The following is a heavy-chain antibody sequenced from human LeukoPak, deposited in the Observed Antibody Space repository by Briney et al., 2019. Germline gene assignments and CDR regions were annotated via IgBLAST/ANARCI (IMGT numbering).Heavy chain of an antibody. Sequence: GGSLRLSCAASGFTFSSYAMHWVRQAPGKGLEWVAVISYDGSNKYYADSVKGRFTISRDNSKNTLYLQMNSLRAEDTAVYYCARATIAAAGTFGATFDYWGQGTLVTVSS. CDR3: ARATIAAAGTFGATFDY. D-gene: IGHD6-13*01. J-gene: IGHJ4*02. CDR2: ISYDGSNK. CDR1: GFTFSSYA. V-gene: IGHV3-30-3*01.